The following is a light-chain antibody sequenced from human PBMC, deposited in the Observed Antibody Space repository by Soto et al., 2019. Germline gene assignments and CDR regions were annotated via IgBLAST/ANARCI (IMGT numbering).Light chain of an antibody. Sequence: IVLAQFPGALSLSPGERATPSCRTSQSISSSFLAWYQQKPGQAPRLLIYGASSRATGIPDRFSGTGSETDFTLTISRLEPEDFAVYYCQQYDNSPITFGQGTRLENK. CDR3: QQYDNSPIT. CDR2: GAS. V-gene: IGKV3-20*01. J-gene: IGKJ5*01. CDR1: QSISSSF.